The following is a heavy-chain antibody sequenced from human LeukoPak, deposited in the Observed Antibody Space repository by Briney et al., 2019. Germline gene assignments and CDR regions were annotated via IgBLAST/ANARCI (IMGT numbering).Heavy chain of an antibody. Sequence: SENLSLTCTVSGGSINSYYWSWIRRPPGKGLEWIGYIFYSGTTNYNPSLKSRVTISVDTSQNQFSLKLSSVTAADTAVYYCARGGTVVNGFDYWGLGTLVTVSS. CDR3: ARGGTVVNGFDY. J-gene: IGHJ4*02. CDR1: GGSINSYY. D-gene: IGHD4-23*01. CDR2: IFYSGTT. V-gene: IGHV4-59*01.